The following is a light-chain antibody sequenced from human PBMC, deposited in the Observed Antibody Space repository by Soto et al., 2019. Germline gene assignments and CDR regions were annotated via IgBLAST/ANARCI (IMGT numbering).Light chain of an antibody. CDR2: DVT. CDR1: NNDIGGYNY. CDR3: SSYAGSSNLV. J-gene: IGLJ2*01. Sequence: QSVLTQPPSASASPGQSVTISCTGTNNDIGGYNYVSWYQHHPGKAPQLIIYDVTKRPSGVLDRFSGSKSGNTAPLTVAGLQTYDEAEYFCSSYAGSSNLVFGTGTQLTVL. V-gene: IGLV2-8*01.